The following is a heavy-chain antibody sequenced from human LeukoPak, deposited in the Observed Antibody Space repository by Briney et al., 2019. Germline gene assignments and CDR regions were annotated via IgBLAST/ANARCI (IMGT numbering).Heavy chain of an antibody. V-gene: IGHV3-23*01. D-gene: IGHD6-13*01. Sequence: GGSLRLSCAASGFTFSSYAMSWVRQAPGKGLEWVSAISGSGGSTHYADSVKGWFTISRDNSKNTLYLQMNSLRAEDTAVYYCAKSPWVSSWYEFDYWGQGTLVTVSS. CDR1: GFTFSSYA. CDR3: AKSPWVSSWYEFDY. J-gene: IGHJ4*02. CDR2: ISGSGGST.